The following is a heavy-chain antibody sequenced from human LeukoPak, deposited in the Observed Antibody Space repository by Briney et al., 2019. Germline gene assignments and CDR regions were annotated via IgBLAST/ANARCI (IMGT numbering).Heavy chain of an antibody. D-gene: IGHD2-2*01. CDR2: ISGSGGST. CDR1: GFTFSSYA. V-gene: IGHV3-23*01. J-gene: IGHJ3*02. Sequence: GGSLRLSCAASGFTFSSYAMSWVRQAPGKGPEWVSAISGSGGSTYYADSVKGRFTISRDNSKNTLYLQMNSLRAEDTAVYYCAKVLRARYCSSTSCFSDAFDIWGQGTMVTVSS. CDR3: AKVLRARYCSSTSCFSDAFDI.